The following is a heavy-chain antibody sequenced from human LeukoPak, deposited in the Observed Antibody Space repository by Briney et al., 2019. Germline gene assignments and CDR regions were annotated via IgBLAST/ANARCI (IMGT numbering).Heavy chain of an antibody. D-gene: IGHD3-10*01. CDR3: ARGGGFGELYS. V-gene: IGHV4-34*01. J-gene: IGHJ5*02. Sequence: KPSETLSLTCAVYGGSFSGYYWSWIRQPPVKGLEWIGEINHSGSTNYNPSLKSRVTISVDTSKNQFSLKLSSVTAADTAVYYCARGGGFGELYSWGQGTLVTVSS. CDR2: INHSGST. CDR1: GGSFSGYY.